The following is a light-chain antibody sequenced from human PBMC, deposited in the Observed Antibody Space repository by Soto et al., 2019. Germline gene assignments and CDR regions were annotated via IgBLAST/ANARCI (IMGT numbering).Light chain of an antibody. CDR2: TNS. CDR1: ASNIGSNF. V-gene: IGLV1-44*01. CDR3: ATWDDNVKGPV. Sequence: QSALTQPPSASGPPGQRVTISCSGRASNIGSNFVSWYQVVPGTAPKLLIYTNSHRPSGAPDRFSGSRSGTSASLDISGLQSDDEADYFCATWDDNVKGPVFGGGTKVTVL. J-gene: IGLJ2*01.